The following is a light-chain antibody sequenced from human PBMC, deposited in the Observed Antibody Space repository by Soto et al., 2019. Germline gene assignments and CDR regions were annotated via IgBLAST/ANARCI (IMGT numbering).Light chain of an antibody. CDR2: DAS. Sequence: DIQLTQSPSFLSASVGDRVTITCRASQGISSYLAWYHQKSGKAPKLLIYDASTLQSGVPSRFSGSGSGTEFALTISSLQPEDFATYSCQQLDSYPITFGQGTRLDIK. CDR3: QQLDSYPIT. CDR1: QGISSY. V-gene: IGKV1-9*01. J-gene: IGKJ5*01.